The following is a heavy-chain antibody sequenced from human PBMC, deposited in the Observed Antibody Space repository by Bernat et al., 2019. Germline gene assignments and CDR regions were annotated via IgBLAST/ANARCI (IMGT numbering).Heavy chain of an antibody. J-gene: IGHJ3*02. CDR1: GFTFNTYG. V-gene: IGHV3-30*02. Sequence: QVQLVESGGGVVQPGGSLRLSCAASGFTFNTYGMQWVRQAPGKGLEWVAYIRYDGSNKYYADYVKGRFTISRDNSKNTLFLQMNSLTTDDTAVYYCAKPIPGGRELGAFDTWGQGTMVIVSS. CDR2: IRYDGSNK. CDR3: AKPIPGGRELGAFDT. D-gene: IGHD1-7*01.